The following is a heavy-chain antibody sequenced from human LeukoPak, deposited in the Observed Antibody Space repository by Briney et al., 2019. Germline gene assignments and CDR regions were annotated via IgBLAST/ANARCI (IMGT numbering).Heavy chain of an antibody. CDR3: AREKVGATFDY. CDR2: IFSSGNT. Sequence: SETLSLTCAVSGYSISSGYYWSWIRQPAGKGLEWIGRIFSSGNTNYNPSLKSRVTMSLDTSKNQFSLKLSSVTAADTAVYYCAREKVGATFDYWGQGTLVTVSS. CDR1: GYSISSGYY. V-gene: IGHV4-4*07. D-gene: IGHD1-26*01. J-gene: IGHJ4*02.